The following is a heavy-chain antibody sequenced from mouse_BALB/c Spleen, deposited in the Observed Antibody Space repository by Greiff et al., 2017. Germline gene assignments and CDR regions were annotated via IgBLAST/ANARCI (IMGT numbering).Heavy chain of an antibody. CDR3: ARHLITTVVPWYAMDY. CDR2: ISSGGGST. J-gene: IGHJ4*01. CDR1: GFAFSSYD. V-gene: IGHV5-12-1*01. D-gene: IGHD1-1*01. Sequence: EVQVVESGGGLVKPGGSLKLSCAASGFAFSSYDMSWVRQTPEKRLEWVAYISSGGGSTYYPDTVKGRFTISIDNAKNTLYLQMSSLKSEDTAMYYCARHLITTVVPWYAMDYWGQGTSVTVSS.